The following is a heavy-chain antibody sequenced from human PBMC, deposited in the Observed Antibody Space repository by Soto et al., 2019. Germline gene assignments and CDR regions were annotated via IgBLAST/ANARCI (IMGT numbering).Heavy chain of an antibody. J-gene: IGHJ6*02. V-gene: IGHV3-66*01. D-gene: IGHD1-7*01. CDR1: GFAVSSNY. Sequence: EVQVVESGGDLVQPGGSLRISCAASGFAVSSNYMTWVRQAPGKGLEWVSVIHSGGDTHYADSVRGRFTISRDNSKNTLYRQMNSLRAGDTGVYYCSRSRTGSTYGGMAVWGQGTTVTVSS. CDR3: SRSRTGSTYGGMAV. CDR2: IHSGGDT.